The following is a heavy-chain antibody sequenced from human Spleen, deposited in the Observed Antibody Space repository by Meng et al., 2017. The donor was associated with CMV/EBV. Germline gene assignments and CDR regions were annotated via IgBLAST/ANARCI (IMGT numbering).Heavy chain of an antibody. CDR2: ISGRGTNT. CDR1: GFTFSNYA. Sequence: GESLKISCTASGFTFSNYAMTWVRRAPGKGLEWVSTISGRGTNTYYTDSVKGRFTISRDNAENTLHLQMNSLTDEDTAVYYCAKGVGTTEGGFDYWGRGTLVTVSS. J-gene: IGHJ4*02. D-gene: IGHD1-26*01. V-gene: IGHV3-23*01. CDR3: AKGVGTTEGGFDY.